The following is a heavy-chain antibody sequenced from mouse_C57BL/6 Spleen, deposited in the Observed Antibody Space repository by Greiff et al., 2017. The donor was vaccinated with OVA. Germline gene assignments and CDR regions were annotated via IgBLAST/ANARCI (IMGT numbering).Heavy chain of an antibody. CDR3: ARRGSSGYGAMDY. CDR1: GYTFTDYY. V-gene: IGHV1-26*01. CDR2: INPNNGGT. D-gene: IGHD3-2*02. J-gene: IGHJ4*01. Sequence: EVQLQQSGPELVKPGASVKISCKASGYTFTDYYMNWVKQSHGKSLEWIGDINPNNGGTSYNQKFKGKATLTVDKSSSTAYMELSSLTSEDSAVYSGARRGSSGYGAMDYWGQGPSVTVSS.